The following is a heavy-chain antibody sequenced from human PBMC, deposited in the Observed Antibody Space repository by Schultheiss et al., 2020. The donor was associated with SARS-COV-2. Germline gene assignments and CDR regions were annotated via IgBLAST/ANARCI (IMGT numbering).Heavy chain of an antibody. V-gene: IGHV3-23*01. Sequence: GGSLRLSCAASGFTFSDYYMSWIRQAPGKGLEWVSAISGSGGSTYYADSVKGRFTISRDNSKNTLYLQMNSLRAEDTAVYYCAKGYQIDSGYCSGGSCLEFDYWGQGTLVTVSS. CDR2: ISGSGGST. D-gene: IGHD2-15*01. J-gene: IGHJ4*02. CDR1: GFTFSDYY. CDR3: AKGYQIDSGYCSGGSCLEFDY.